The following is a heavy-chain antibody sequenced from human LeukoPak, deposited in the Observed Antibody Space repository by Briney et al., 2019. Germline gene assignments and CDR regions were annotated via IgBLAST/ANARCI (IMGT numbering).Heavy chain of an antibody. Sequence: SETLSPTCTVSGGSISSSSYYWGWIRQPPGKGLEWIGSIYYSGSTYYNPSLKSRVTISVDTSKNQFSLKLSSVTAADTAVYYCARTNKLGYYDFWSGYSNYFDYWGQGTLVTVSS. CDR3: ARTNKLGYYDFWSGYSNYFDY. V-gene: IGHV4-39*01. D-gene: IGHD3-3*01. J-gene: IGHJ4*02. CDR2: IYYSGST. CDR1: GGSISSSSYY.